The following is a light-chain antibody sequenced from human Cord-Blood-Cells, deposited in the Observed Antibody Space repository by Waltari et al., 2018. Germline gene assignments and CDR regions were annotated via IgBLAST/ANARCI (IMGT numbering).Light chain of an antibody. V-gene: IGKV1-5*03. Sequence: DLQMTQSPSTLSASVGDRVTITCRASQSIRSWLAWYQQKPGKAPKLLIYKASSLESGVPSRFSGSGSGTEFTLTISSLQPDDFATYYCQQYNSYSFGPGTKVDIK. J-gene: IGKJ3*01. CDR2: KAS. CDR3: QQYNSYS. CDR1: QSIRSW.